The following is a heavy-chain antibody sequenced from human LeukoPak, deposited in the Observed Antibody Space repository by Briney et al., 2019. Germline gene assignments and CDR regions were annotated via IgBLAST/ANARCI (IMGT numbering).Heavy chain of an antibody. CDR1: GYTFTSYY. Sequence: EASVKVSCKASGYTFTSYYMHWVRQAPGKGLEWMGGFDPEYGETIYAQKFQGRVTMTEDTSTDTASMELSSLRSDDTAVYYCATRRTDNWGTTGLDYWGQGTLVTVSS. CDR3: ATRRTDNWGTTGLDY. CDR2: FDPEYGET. D-gene: IGHD7-27*01. J-gene: IGHJ4*02. V-gene: IGHV1-24*01.